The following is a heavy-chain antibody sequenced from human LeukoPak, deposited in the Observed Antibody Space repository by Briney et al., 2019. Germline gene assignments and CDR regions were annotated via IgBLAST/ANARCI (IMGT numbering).Heavy chain of an antibody. CDR3: ARESRVGYSLAGVDY. V-gene: IGHV4-34*01. J-gene: IGHJ4*02. CDR1: GGSFSGYY. D-gene: IGHD6-19*01. CDR2: INHSGST. Sequence: PSETLSLTCAVYGGSFSGYYWSGIRQPPGKGLEGIGEINHSGSTNYNPSLNSRVTVSVHTSKNQFSLKLSSVTAADTAVYYCARESRVGYSLAGVDYWGQGNLVIVSS.